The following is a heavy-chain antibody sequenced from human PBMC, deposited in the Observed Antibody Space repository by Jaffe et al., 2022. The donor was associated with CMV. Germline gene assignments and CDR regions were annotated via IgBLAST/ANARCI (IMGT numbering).Heavy chain of an antibody. CDR2: IHYSGSS. V-gene: IGHV4-39*01. Sequence: QVQLHESGPGLVKPSETLSLTCAVSGDSINNSGHYWGWIRQPPGKGLEWIGSIHYSGSSHYNPSLKSRISMSVDTSKNQFSLKLSSVTAADTAVYYCARRRNGDFDYWGQGTLVTVSS. J-gene: IGHJ4*02. D-gene: IGHD2-21*01. CDR1: GDSINNSGHY. CDR3: ARRRNGDFDY.